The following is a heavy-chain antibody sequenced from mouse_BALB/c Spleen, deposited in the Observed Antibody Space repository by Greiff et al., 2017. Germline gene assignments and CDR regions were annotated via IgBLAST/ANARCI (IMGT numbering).Heavy chain of an antibody. Sequence: EVQLVESGGDLVKPGGSLKLSCAASGFTFSSYGMSWVRQTPDKRLEWVATISSGGSYTYYPDSVKGRFTISRDNAKNTLYLQMSSLKSEDTAMYYCARQTDDYDDYFDYWGQGTTLTVSS. CDR1: GFTFSSYG. D-gene: IGHD2-4*01. CDR3: ARQTDDYDDYFDY. V-gene: IGHV5-6*01. J-gene: IGHJ2*01. CDR2: ISSGGSYT.